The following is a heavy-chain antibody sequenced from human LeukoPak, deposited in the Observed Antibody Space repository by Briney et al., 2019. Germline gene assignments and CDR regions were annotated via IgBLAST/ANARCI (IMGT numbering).Heavy chain of an antibody. CDR1: GGSISGYY. V-gene: IGHV4-59*01. CDR2: IYYSGST. Sequence: SETLSLTCSVSGGSISGYYWSWIRQPPGKGLEWIGYIYYSGSTNYNPSLKSRVTILIDTSKNQFSLKLSSMTAADTAVYYCARANLYNWFDPWGQGTLVTVSS. CDR3: ARANLYNWFDP. J-gene: IGHJ5*02.